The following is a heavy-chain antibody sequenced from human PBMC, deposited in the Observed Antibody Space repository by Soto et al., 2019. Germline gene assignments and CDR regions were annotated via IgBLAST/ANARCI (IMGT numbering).Heavy chain of an antibody. D-gene: IGHD5-18*01. V-gene: IGHV1-18*01. CDR3: ARERIGYSYGYRVNDAFDI. CDR2: ISAYNGNT. Sequence: ASVKVSCKASGYTFTSYGISWVRQAPGQGLEWMGWISAYNGNTNYAQRLQGRVTMTTDTSTSTAYMELRSLRSDDTAVYYCARERIGYSYGYRVNDAFDIWGQGTMVTVSS. CDR1: GYTFTSYG. J-gene: IGHJ3*02.